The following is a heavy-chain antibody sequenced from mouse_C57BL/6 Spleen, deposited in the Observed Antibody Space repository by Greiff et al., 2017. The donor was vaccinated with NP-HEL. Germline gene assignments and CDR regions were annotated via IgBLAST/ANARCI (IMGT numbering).Heavy chain of an antibody. CDR1: GYSFTGYY. J-gene: IGHJ2*01. V-gene: IGHV1-42*01. CDR3: ARPRSYYFDY. CDR2: INPSTGGT. Sequence: VQLQQSGPELVKPGASVKISCKASGYSFTGYYMNWVKQSPEKSLEWIGEINPSTGGTTYNQKFKAKATLTVDKSSSTAYMQLKSLTSEDSAVYYCARPRSYYFDYWGQGTTLTVSS.